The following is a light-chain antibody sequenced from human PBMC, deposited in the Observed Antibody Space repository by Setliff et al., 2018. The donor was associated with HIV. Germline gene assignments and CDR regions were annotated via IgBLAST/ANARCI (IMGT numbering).Light chain of an antibody. CDR1: SSNIGAGYD. CDR3: ATWDDSLNGRV. J-gene: IGLJ1*01. CDR2: SDN. Sequence: QSALTQPPSVSGAPGQRVTISCTGSSSNIGAGYDVHWYQKLPGTAPKLLMYSDNQRPSGVPDRFSASKSGTSASLAISGLQSEDEADYYCATWDDSLNGRVFGTGTKVTVL. V-gene: IGLV1-44*01.